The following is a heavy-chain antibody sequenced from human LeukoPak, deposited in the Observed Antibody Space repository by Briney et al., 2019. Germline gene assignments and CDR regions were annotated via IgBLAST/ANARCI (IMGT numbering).Heavy chain of an antibody. CDR3: ARSIYTTSSHPYFFDY. Sequence: PSQTLSLTCTVSGGSISSGGYYWTWIRQHPGKGLEWIGYIYYSGNTYYNPSLKSRVTISEDTSKNQFSLKLTSVTAADTAVYYCARSIYTTSSHPYFFDYWGQGTLVTVSS. J-gene: IGHJ4*02. D-gene: IGHD6-6*01. CDR2: IYYSGNT. V-gene: IGHV4-31*03. CDR1: GGSISSGGYY.